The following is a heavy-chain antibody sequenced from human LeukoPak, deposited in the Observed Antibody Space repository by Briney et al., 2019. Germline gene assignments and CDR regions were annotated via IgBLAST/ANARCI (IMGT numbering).Heavy chain of an antibody. V-gene: IGHV4-34*01. D-gene: IGHD6-13*01. CDR2: INHSGST. J-gene: IGHJ4*02. CDR3: ARRSRQQLLI. Sequence: SETLSLTCAVYGGSFSGYYWSWIRQPPGKGLEWIGEINHSGSTNYNPSLKSRVTISVDTSKNQLSLKLSSVTAADTAVYYCARRSRQQLLIWGQGTLVTVSS. CDR1: GGSFSGYY.